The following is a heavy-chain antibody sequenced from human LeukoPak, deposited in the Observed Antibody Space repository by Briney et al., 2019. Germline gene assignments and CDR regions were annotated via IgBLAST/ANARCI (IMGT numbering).Heavy chain of an antibody. CDR1: GYTFTSYA. CDR2: INAGNGNT. Sequence: ASVKVSCKASGYTFTSYAMHWVRQAPGQRLEWMGWINAGNGNTKYSQEFQGRVTITRDTSASTAYMELRSLRSDDTAVYYCARDHGSGLDYWGQGTLVTVSS. J-gene: IGHJ4*02. CDR3: ARDHGSGLDY. V-gene: IGHV1-3*01. D-gene: IGHD3-10*01.